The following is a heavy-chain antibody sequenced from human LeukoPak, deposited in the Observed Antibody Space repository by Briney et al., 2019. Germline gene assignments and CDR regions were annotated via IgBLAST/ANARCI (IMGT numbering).Heavy chain of an antibody. J-gene: IGHJ4*02. V-gene: IGHV4-34*01. Sequence: SETLSLTCAVYGGSFSGYYWSWLRQPPGKGLEWVGEINHSGSTNYNPSLKSRVTISVDTSKNQFSLKLSSVTAADTAVYYCARATTVTTLSSFDYWGQGTLVTVSS. CDR2: INHSGST. CDR1: GGSFSGYY. CDR3: ARATTVTTLSSFDY. D-gene: IGHD4-17*01.